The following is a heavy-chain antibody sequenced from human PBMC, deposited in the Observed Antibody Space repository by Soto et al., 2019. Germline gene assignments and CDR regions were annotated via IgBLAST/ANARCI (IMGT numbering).Heavy chain of an antibody. Sequence: QVQLQESGPGLVKPSETLSLTCTVSGGSISSYYWSWILQPPGKGLECIGYIYYSGSTNYNPSLKSRVTISVDTSKNQFSLKLSSVTAADTAVYYCARHHSSYHDAFDIWGQGTMVTVSS. CDR1: GGSISSYY. D-gene: IGHD2-2*01. J-gene: IGHJ3*02. CDR2: IYYSGST. CDR3: ARHHSSYHDAFDI. V-gene: IGHV4-59*08.